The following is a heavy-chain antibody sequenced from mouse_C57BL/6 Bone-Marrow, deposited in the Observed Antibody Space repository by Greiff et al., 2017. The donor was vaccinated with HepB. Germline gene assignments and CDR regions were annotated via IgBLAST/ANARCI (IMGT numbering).Heavy chain of an antibody. J-gene: IGHJ3*01. V-gene: IGHV1-5*01. CDR1: GYTFTSYW. CDR2: IYPGNSDT. Sequence: EVKVVESGTVLARPGASVKMSCKTSGYTFTSYWMHWVKQRPGQGLEWIGAIYPGNSDTSYNQKFKGKAKLTAVTSASTAYMELSSLTNEDSAVYYCTNYGNFGAWFAYWGQGTLVTVSA. D-gene: IGHD2-1*01. CDR3: TNYGNFGAWFAY.